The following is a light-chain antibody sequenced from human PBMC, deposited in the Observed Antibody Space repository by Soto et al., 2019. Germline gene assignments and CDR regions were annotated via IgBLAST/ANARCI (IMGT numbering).Light chain of an antibody. CDR2: DVR. V-gene: IGLV2-14*01. CDR3: NSYRSISTYV. CDR1: SSDIGGYNF. Sequence: QSALTQPASVSGSPGQSITISCTGTSSDIGGYNFVSWYQQHPGKAPKLLIYDVRNQPSGVSNRFSGSKSGNTASLTISGLQAEDEADYYCNSYRSISTYVFGSGTKLTVL. J-gene: IGLJ1*01.